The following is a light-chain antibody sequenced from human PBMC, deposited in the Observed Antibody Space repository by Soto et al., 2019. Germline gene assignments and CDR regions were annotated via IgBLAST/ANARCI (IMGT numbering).Light chain of an antibody. CDR2: GAP. CDR3: QHYNNWPGT. Sequence: IVMTQSPSTLSVSPGERVTLSCRASQSVSSNLAWYQQKPCQAHRLLIYGAPTMATGIPARFSGSGSGTEFTLTVRSLQTADFAVYFCQHYNNWPGTFGTGTKVDI. V-gene: IGKV3-15*01. CDR1: QSVSSN. J-gene: IGKJ3*01.